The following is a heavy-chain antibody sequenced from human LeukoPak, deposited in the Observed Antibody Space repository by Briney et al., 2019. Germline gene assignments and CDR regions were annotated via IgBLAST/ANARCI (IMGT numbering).Heavy chain of an antibody. CDR2: ISAYNGNT. V-gene: IGHV1-18*01. Sequence: ASVKVSCKASGYTFTSYGISWVRQAPGQGLEWMGWISAYNGNTNYAQKLQGRVTMTTDTSTSTAYMELRSLRSDDTAVYYCARMFPTITYYYDSSGYYLDYWGQGTLVTVSS. D-gene: IGHD3-22*01. CDR1: GYTFTSYG. J-gene: IGHJ4*02. CDR3: ARMFPTITYYYDSSGYYLDY.